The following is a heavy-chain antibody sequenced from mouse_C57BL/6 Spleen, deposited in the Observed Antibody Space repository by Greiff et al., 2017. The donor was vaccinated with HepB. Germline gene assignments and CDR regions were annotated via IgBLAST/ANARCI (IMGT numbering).Heavy chain of an antibody. CDR2: IRNKANGYTT. CDR3: ARSPYGNLYYFDY. D-gene: IGHD2-1*01. J-gene: IGHJ2*01. Sequence: EVHLVESGGGLVQPGGSLSLSCAASGFTFTDYYMSWVRQPPGKALEWLGFIRNKANGYTTEYSASVKGRFTISRDNSQSILYLQMNALRAEDSATYYCARSPYGNLYYFDYWGQGTTLTVSS. V-gene: IGHV7-3*01. CDR1: GFTFTDYY.